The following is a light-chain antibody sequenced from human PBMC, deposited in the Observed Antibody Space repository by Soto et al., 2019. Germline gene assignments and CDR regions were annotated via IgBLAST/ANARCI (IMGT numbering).Light chain of an antibody. CDR1: SSNIGAGYD. CDR3: QSDDSSLSGVV. J-gene: IGLJ2*01. V-gene: IGLV1-40*01. Sequence: QSVLTQPPSVSGDPVQRVTISCTGSSSNIGAGYDVHWYQKLPGTAPKLLIYGNSNLPSGVPDRFSGSKSGTSASLAITGLQAEDEADYYCQSDDSSLSGVVFGGGTKLTVL. CDR2: GNS.